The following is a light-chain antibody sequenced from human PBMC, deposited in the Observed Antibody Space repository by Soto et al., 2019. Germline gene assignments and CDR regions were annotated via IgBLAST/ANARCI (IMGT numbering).Light chain of an antibody. CDR2: LNRDGSH. V-gene: IGLV4-69*01. J-gene: IGLJ2*01. CDR1: SGHSNYA. CDR3: QTWGTGIVI. Sequence: QPVLTQSPSASASLGASVKLTCTLSSGHSNYAIAWHQQQPEKGPRYLMKLNRDGSHSKGDGIPNRFSGSSSGAERYLTISSLQFEDEADFYCQTWGTGIVIFGGGTKLTAL.